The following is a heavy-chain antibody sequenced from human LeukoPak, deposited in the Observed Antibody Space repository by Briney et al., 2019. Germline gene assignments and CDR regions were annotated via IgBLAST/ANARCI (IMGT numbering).Heavy chain of an antibody. CDR1: GGSISSSSND. CDR2: IDYSGGT. V-gene: IGHV4-39*01. Sequence: SETLCLTCTVSGGSISSSSNDWGWIRQPPGKGLEWIGSIDYSGGTYYNPSLNSRVTISVDTSKNQFSLKLSSVTAADTAVYYCARQPSRPATRIQLWSLNWFDPWGQGTLVTVSS. CDR3: ARQPSRPATRIQLWSLNWFDP. D-gene: IGHD5-18*01. J-gene: IGHJ5*02.